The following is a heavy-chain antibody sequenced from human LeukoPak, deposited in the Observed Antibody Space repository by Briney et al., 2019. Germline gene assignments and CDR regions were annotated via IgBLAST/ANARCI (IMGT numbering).Heavy chain of an antibody. V-gene: IGHV3-48*01. CDR1: GFTFSSYS. D-gene: IGHD4-11*01. J-gene: IGHJ4*02. CDR2: ISSSSSTI. Sequence: GGSLRLSCAASGFTFSSYSMNWVRQAPGKGLEWVSYISSSSSTIYYADSVKGRFTISRDNAKNSLYLQMNSLRAEDTAVYYCARDARGYSNYRTYYFDYWGQGTLVTVSS. CDR3: ARDARGYSNYRTYYFDY.